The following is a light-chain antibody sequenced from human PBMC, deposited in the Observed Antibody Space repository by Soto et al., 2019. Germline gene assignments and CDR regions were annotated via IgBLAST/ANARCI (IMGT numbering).Light chain of an antibody. CDR3: GTWYSSLSAGV. Sequence: QSVLTQPPSVSAAPGQKVTISCSGSSSNIRNNYVSWYQQFPGTAPKLLSYDNNKRPSGIPDRFSGSKSGTSATLGITGLQIGDEADYYCGTWYSSLSAGVFGGGTKLTVL. CDR2: DNN. V-gene: IGLV1-51*01. CDR1: SSNIRNNY. J-gene: IGLJ2*01.